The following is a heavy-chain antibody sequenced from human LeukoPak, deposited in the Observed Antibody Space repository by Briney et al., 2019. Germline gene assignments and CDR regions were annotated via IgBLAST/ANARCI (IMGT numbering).Heavy chain of an antibody. Sequence: GGSLRLSCAASGFTFSSFAMSWVRQAPGKGLEWVSAISGSDSTYYADSVKGRFTISRDNSKNTLYLQMNSLRAEDTAIYYCAKGVRFLDWWILDYWGQGSLVTISS. CDR2: ISGSDST. V-gene: IGHV3-23*01. J-gene: IGHJ4*02. CDR3: AKGVRFLDWWILDY. CDR1: GFTFSSFA. D-gene: IGHD3-9*01.